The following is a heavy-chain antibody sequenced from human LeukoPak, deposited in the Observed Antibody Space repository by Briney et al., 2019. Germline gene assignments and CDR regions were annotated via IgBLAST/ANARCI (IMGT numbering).Heavy chain of an antibody. D-gene: IGHD6-19*01. Sequence: GASVKVSCKASGGTFSSYAISWVRQAPGQGLEWMGGIIPIFGTANYAQKFQGRVTITTDESTSTAYMELRSLRSDDTAVYYCARGSMWLPYDYWGQGTLVTVSS. CDR1: GGTFSSYA. CDR3: ARGSMWLPYDY. V-gene: IGHV1-69*05. J-gene: IGHJ4*02. CDR2: IIPIFGTA.